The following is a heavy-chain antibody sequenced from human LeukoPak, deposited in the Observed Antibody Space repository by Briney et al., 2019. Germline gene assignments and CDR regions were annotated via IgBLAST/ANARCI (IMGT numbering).Heavy chain of an antibody. V-gene: IGHV3-30-3*01. CDR1: GFTFSSYA. CDR2: ISYDGSNK. D-gene: IGHD5-24*01. J-gene: IGHJ4*02. Sequence: PGGSLRLSCAASGFTFSSYAMHWVRQAPGKGLEWVAVISYDGSNKYYADSVKGRFTISRDNSKNTLYLQMNSLRAEDTAVYYCASTHKDGYEFYFDYWGQGTLVTVSS. CDR3: ASTHKDGYEFYFDY.